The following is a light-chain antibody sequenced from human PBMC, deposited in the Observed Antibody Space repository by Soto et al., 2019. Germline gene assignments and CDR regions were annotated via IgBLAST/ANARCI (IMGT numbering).Light chain of an antibody. J-gene: IGKJ1*01. CDR3: QQYNFYSWT. CDR2: RAS. V-gene: IGKV1-5*03. CDR1: QSISSW. Sequence: DIHVAHSPCIRSLSVGYIVTFIYXASQSISSWLAWYQQKPGKAPKVLIYRASKLESGVPSRFSGSGSGTEFTLTISSLQPEDFATYYCQQYNFYSWTFGQGTKVDI.